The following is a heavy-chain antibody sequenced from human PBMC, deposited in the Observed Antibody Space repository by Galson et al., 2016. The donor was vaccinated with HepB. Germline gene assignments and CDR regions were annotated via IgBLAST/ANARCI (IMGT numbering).Heavy chain of an antibody. Sequence: SVKVSCKASGYTLRGFGFSWVRQAPGQGLQWMGWISSDNGKRNYAQNLQGRVTMTTDTSTRTAYMELRSLRSDDTAVYYCARDLSSLYFGEFLPKGTDYWGQGTLVTVSS. D-gene: IGHD3-10*01. V-gene: IGHV1-18*01. CDR2: ISSDNGKR. CDR3: ARDLSSLYFGEFLPKGTDY. J-gene: IGHJ4*02. CDR1: GYTLRGFG.